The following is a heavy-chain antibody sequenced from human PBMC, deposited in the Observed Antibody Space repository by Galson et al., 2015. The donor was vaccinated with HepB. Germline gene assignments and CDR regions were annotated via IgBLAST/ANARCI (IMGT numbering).Heavy chain of an antibody. V-gene: IGHV3-30*04. J-gene: IGHJ5*02. D-gene: IGHD3-22*01. CDR2: ISYDGSNK. CDR1: GFTFSSYA. CDR3: AREELTYYYDSSGYYSNWFDP. Sequence: SLRLSCAASGFTFSSYAMHWVRQAPGKGLEWVAVISYDGSNKYYADSVKGRFTISRDNSKNTLYLQMNSLRAEDTAVYYCAREELTYYYDSSGYYSNWFDPWGQGTLVTVSS.